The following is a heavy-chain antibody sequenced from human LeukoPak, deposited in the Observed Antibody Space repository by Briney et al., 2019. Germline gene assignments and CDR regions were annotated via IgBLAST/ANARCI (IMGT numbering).Heavy chain of an antibody. CDR1: GITLCNYG. V-gene: IGHV3-23*01. CDR3: ARRGVVIRVILVGFHKEAFYFDS. Sequence: PGGSLRLSCALSGITLCNYGMSRVRQAAGHELEWVAGISDSGGSTNYADSMKGRFTISRDNPKNTLYLQMNSLRAEDTAVYFCARRGVVIRVILVGFHKEAFYFDSWGQGALVTVSS. J-gene: IGHJ4*02. D-gene: IGHD3-22*01. CDR2: ISDSGGST.